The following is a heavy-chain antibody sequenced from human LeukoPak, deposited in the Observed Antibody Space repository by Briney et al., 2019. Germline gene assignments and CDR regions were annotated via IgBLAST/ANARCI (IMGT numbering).Heavy chain of an antibody. Sequence: SETLSLTCTASGGSISSYYWSWIRQPAGKGLEWIGRIYTSGSTNYNPSLKSQVTMSVDTSKNQFSLKLSSVTAADTAVYYCARDLAVRGVISSNWFDPWGQGTLVTVSS. CDR3: ARDLAVRGVISSNWFDP. D-gene: IGHD3-10*01. J-gene: IGHJ5*02. CDR2: IYTSGST. CDR1: GGSISSYY. V-gene: IGHV4-4*07.